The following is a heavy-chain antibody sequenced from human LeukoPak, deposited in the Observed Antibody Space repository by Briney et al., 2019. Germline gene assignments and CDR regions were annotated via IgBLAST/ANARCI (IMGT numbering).Heavy chain of an antibody. CDR1: GGSISSSSYY. V-gene: IGHV4-39*01. Sequence: SETLSLTCTVSGGSISSSSYYWGWIRQPPGKGLEWIGSIYYSGSTYYNPSLKSRVTIPVDTFKNQFSLKLSSVTAADTAVYYCAGSYGSGSSLTYWFDPWGQGTLVTVSS. J-gene: IGHJ5*02. CDR2: IYYSGST. CDR3: AGSYGSGSSLTYWFDP. D-gene: IGHD3-10*01.